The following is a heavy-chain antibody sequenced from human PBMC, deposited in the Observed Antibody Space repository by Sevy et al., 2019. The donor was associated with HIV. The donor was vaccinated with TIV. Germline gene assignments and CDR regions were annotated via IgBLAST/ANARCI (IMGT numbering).Heavy chain of an antibody. CDR3: ARGRKTTEEWLEELDYYYGLDV. Sequence: GGSLRLSCAASGFSLTTSDMHWVRQAPGKGLEWVAYVRNDGSNKYYAYSVRDRFTISRDSPNNTLYLQMNSLRDEDTAIYYCARGRKTTEEWLEELDYYYGLDVWGQGTTVTVSS. CDR2: VRNDGSNK. V-gene: IGHV3-30*02. CDR1: GFSLTTSD. D-gene: IGHD2-8*01. J-gene: IGHJ6*02.